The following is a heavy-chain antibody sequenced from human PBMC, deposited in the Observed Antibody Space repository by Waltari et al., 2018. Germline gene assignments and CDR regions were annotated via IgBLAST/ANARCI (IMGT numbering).Heavy chain of an antibody. CDR1: GFTFDDYA. V-gene: IGHV3-9*01. CDR2: ISWNSGSI. D-gene: IGHD6-19*01. CDR3: AKARWAVADFAYHAFDI. J-gene: IGHJ3*02. Sequence: EVQLVESGGGLVQPGRSLRLSCAASGFTFDDYAMHWVRQAPGKGLEWVSGISWNSGSIGYADSVKGRFTISRDNAKNSLYLQMNSLRAEDTALYYCAKARWAVADFAYHAFDIWGQGTMVTVSS.